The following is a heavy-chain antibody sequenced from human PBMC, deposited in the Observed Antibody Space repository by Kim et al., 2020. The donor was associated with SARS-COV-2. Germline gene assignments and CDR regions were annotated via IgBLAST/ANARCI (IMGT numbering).Heavy chain of an antibody. V-gene: IGHV3-48*03. D-gene: IGHD2-2*01. Sequence: GGSLRLSCVASGFTFSNHEMNWVRQAPGKGLEWISYISPSGSPIFYADSVKGRFAISRDNSRNSVFLQVSGLRVEDTAVYYCARKTCCSSSGCSTDSLD. J-gene: IGHJ3*02. CDR2: ISPSGSPI. CDR1: GFTFSNHE. CDR3: ARKTCCSSSGCSTDSLD.